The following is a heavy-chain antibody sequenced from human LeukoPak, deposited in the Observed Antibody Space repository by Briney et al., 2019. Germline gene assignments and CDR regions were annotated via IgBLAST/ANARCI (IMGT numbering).Heavy chain of an antibody. D-gene: IGHD3-22*01. J-gene: IGHJ5*02. CDR1: GYTLTELS. CDR3: ATDFYYDSSGYPNWFDP. CDR2: FDPEDGET. Sequence: ASVKVSCKVSGYTLTELSMHWVRQAPGKGLEWMGGFDPEDGETIYAQKFQGRVTMTEDTSTDTAYMELSSLRSEDTAVYYCATDFYYDSSGYPNWFDPWGQGTLVTVSS. V-gene: IGHV1-24*01.